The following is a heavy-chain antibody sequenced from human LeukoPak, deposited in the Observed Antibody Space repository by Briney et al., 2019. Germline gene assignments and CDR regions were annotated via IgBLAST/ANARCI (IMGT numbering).Heavy chain of an antibody. Sequence: GGSLSLSCTASGFTFGDYAMSWFSQAPGKGLEWVGFIRSKAYGGTTEYAASVKGRFTISRDDSKRIAYLQMNSLKTEDTALYYCTSTPPRDYVWGSYRDAFDIWGQGTMVTVSS. CDR3: TSTPPRDYVWGSYRDAFDI. J-gene: IGHJ3*02. CDR1: GFTFGDYA. CDR2: IRSKAYGGTT. D-gene: IGHD3-16*02. V-gene: IGHV3-49*03.